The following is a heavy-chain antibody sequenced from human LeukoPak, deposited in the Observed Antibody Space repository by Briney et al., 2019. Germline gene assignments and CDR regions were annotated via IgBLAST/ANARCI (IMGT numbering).Heavy chain of an antibody. CDR1: GYTFTSYY. V-gene: IGHV1-46*01. Sequence: ASVKVSCKASGYTFTSYYMHWVRQAPGQGLEWMGIINPSGGSTSYAQKFQGRVTMTRDTSTSTVYMELSSLRSEDTAAYYCARDQNHGYGLDYWGQGTLVTVSS. CDR2: INPSGGST. D-gene: IGHD3-22*01. CDR3: ARDQNHGYGLDY. J-gene: IGHJ4*02.